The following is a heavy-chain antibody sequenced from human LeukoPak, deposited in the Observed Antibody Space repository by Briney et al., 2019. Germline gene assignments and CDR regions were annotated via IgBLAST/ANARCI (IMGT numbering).Heavy chain of an antibody. CDR1: GGTFSGYY. Sequence: SETLSLTCAVYGGTFSGYYWSWIRQPPGKGLEWIGHIYKGGTTNYNPSLKSRVTISLDTSKNQFSLKLTSVTAADTAVYYCARGKWGSIPFDPWGQGTLVTVSS. CDR3: ARGKWGSIPFDP. D-gene: IGHD3-16*01. J-gene: IGHJ5*01. V-gene: IGHV4-59*01. CDR2: IYKGGTT.